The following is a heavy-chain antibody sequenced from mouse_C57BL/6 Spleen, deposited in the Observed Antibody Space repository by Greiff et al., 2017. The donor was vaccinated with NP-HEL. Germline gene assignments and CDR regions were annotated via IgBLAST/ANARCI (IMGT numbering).Heavy chain of an antibody. CDR1: GYTFTDCY. D-gene: IGHD2-4*01. CDR3: ASEWISVYDYDKFAY. V-gene: IGHV1-77*01. CDR2: IGPGSGST. Sequence: QVQLQQSGAELVKPGASVKISCKASGYTFTDCYINWVKQRPGQGLEWIGKIGPGSGSTYYNEKFKGKATLTADKSSSTAYMQLSSLTSEDSAVYFCASEWISVYDYDKFAYWGQGTLVTVSA. J-gene: IGHJ3*01.